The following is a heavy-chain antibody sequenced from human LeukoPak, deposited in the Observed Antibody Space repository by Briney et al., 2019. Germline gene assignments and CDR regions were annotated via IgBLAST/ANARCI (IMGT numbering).Heavy chain of an antibody. CDR2: ISWNSGNI. CDR3: AKAGSVAGTGGAADY. V-gene: IGHV3-9*01. J-gene: IGHJ4*02. D-gene: IGHD6-19*01. Sequence: GGSLGLSCAASGFTFDDYAMHWVRQAPGKGLEWVSGISWNSGNIGYADSVKGRFTISRDNAESSLYLQMNSLRAEDTALYYCAKAGSVAGTGGAADYWGQGTLVTVSS. CDR1: GFTFDDYA.